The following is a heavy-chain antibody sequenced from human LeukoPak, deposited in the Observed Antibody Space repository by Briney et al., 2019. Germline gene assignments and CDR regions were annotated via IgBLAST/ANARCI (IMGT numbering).Heavy chain of an antibody. V-gene: IGHV3-53*01. J-gene: IGHJ6*02. D-gene: IGHD3-3*01. CDR3: ARDPLRLEWNDGMDV. CDR2: IYSGGST. Sequence: GGSLRLSCAASGFTVSSNHMSWVRQAPGKGLEWVSVIYSGGSTYYADSVKGRFTISRDNSKNTLYLQMNSLRAEDTAVYYCARDPLRLEWNDGMDVWGQGTTVTVSS. CDR1: GFTVSSNH.